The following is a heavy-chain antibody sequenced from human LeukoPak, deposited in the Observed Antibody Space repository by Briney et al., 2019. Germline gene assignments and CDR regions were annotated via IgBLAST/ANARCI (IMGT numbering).Heavy chain of an antibody. Sequence: PSETLSLTCTVSGGSISSSSYYWGWIRQPPGKGLEWIGSIYYSGSTYYNPSLKSRVTISVDTSKNQFSLKLSSVTAADTAVYYCARRLVAARQALGYYYYYMDVWGKGTTVTVPS. D-gene: IGHD6-6*01. CDR2: IYYSGST. CDR3: ARRLVAARQALGYYYYYMDV. J-gene: IGHJ6*03. CDR1: GGSISSSSYY. V-gene: IGHV4-39*07.